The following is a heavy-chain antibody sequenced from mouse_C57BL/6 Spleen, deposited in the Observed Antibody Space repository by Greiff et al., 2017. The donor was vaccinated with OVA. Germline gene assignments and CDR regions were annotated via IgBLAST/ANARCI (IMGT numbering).Heavy chain of an antibody. CDR2: IYPGDGDT. D-gene: IGHD2-2*01. J-gene: IGHJ2*01. CDR1: GYAFSSSW. V-gene: IGHV1-82*01. Sequence: QVQLQQSGPELVKPGASVKISCKASGYAFSSSWMNWVKPRPGKGLEWIGRIYPGDGDTNYNGTFKGKATLSADKSSSTADMPLSSLTSEDSAVYVCARSGDDGLRRDFDYWGQGTTLTVSS. CDR3: ARSGDDGLRRDFDY.